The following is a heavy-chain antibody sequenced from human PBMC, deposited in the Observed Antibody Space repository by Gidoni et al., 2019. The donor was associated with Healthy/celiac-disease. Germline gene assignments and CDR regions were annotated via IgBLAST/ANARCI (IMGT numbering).Heavy chain of an antibody. V-gene: IGHV4-39*01. D-gene: IGHD5-12*01. CDR2: IDYSGST. CDR3: ARNGRATSGWWYFDL. CDR1: GVPIRSSSYY. Sequence: QLQLQESGPGLVKPSETLSLTCTVSGVPIRSSSYYWGWIRPPPGKGLEWIGCIDYSGSTYYNPSRKSRGNISVVTSKNQFSLKLSAVTAADTAVYYCARNGRATSGWWYFDLWGRGTLVTVSS. J-gene: IGHJ2*01.